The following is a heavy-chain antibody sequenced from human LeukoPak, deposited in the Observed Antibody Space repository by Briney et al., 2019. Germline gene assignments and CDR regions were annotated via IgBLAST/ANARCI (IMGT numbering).Heavy chain of an antibody. V-gene: IGHV1-18*01. CDR2: ISAYNGNT. CDR3: ARVVISSSSAHGAFDI. CDR1: GYTFTSYG. D-gene: IGHD6-13*01. Sequence: GASVKVSCKASGYTFTSYGISWVRQAARQRLECMGWISAYNGNTNYAQKLQGRVTMTTDTSTSTAYMELRSLRSDDTAVYYCARVVISSSSAHGAFDIWGQGTMVTVSS. J-gene: IGHJ3*02.